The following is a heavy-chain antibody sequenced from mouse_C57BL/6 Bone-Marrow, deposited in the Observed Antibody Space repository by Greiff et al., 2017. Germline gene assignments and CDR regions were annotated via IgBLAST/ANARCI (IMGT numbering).Heavy chain of an antibody. CDR1: GYTFTSYW. CDR2: IHPSDSDT. CDR3: ATQGSWFAY. Sequence: QVHVKQSGAELVKPGASVKVSCKASGYTFTSYWMHWVKQRPGQGLEWIGRIHPSDSDTNYNQKFKGKATLTVDKSSSTAYMQLSSLTSEDSAVYYCATQGSWFAYWGQGTLVTVSA. J-gene: IGHJ3*01. D-gene: IGHD3-3*01. V-gene: IGHV1-74*01.